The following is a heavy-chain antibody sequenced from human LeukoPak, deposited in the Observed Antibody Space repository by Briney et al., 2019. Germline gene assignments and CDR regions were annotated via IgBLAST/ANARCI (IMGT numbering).Heavy chain of an antibody. CDR3: ARAPGDWFDP. CDR1: GGSVSGSSYY. Sequence: SETLSLTCTVSGGSVSGSSYYWGWIRQPPGKGLEWIGNIYYSGSTYYSPSLKSRVTISVDTSKNQFFLKLTSVTAADTAVYYCARAPGDWFDPWGQGTLVTISS. CDR2: IYYSGST. V-gene: IGHV4-39*07. J-gene: IGHJ5*02. D-gene: IGHD3-10*01.